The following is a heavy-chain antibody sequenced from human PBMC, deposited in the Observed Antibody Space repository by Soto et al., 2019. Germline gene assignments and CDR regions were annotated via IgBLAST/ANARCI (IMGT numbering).Heavy chain of an antibody. CDR3: AKVSSDRGYYYFAMDV. CDR2: ISHGGNEK. J-gene: IGHJ6*02. D-gene: IGHD3-10*01. V-gene: IGHV3-30*18. CDR1: GFIFSSYA. Sequence: QVQLLESGGGVVQPGRSLRLSCAASGFIFSSYAMHWVRQAPGKGLEWVEVISHGGNEKYYADSVEGRFTITSDNSKNMVYLQMNGLRPEDTAVYYCAKVSSDRGYYYFAMDVWGQGTTVTVSS.